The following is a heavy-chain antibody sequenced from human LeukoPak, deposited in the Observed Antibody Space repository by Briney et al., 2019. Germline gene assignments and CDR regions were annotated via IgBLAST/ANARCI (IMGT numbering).Heavy chain of an antibody. CDR3: ARDRAYYGLGSYRGYMDV. D-gene: IGHD3-10*01. J-gene: IGHJ6*03. Sequence: ASVKVSCKASGGTFSSYAISWVRQAPGPGLEWMGGIIPIFGTANYAQKFQGRVTITADESTSTAYMELSSLRSEDTAVYYCARDRAYYGLGSYRGYMDVWGKGTTVTISS. CDR2: IIPIFGTA. V-gene: IGHV1-69*13. CDR1: GGTFSSYA.